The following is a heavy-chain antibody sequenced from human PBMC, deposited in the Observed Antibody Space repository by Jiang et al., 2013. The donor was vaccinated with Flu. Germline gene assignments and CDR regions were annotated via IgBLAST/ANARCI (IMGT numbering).Heavy chain of an antibody. J-gene: IGHJ3*01. CDR3: GRDSSYALDF. D-gene: IGHD2-2*01. CDR2: IWYDEGEK. Sequence: VQLLESGGGVVQPGRSLRLSCAASGFSFRSYGMHWVRQAPGKGLEWVAVIWYDEGEKYYADSVKGRFTIFRDKSKNTLYLEMTSLSAEDTALYYCGRDSSYALDFWGQGTMVIVSS. V-gene: IGHV3-33*01. CDR1: GFSFRSYG.